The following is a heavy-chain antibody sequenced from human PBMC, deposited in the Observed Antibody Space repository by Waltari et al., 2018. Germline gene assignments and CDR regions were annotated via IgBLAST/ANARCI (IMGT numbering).Heavy chain of an antibody. V-gene: IGHV1-2*02. CDR3: ARQAARNFDY. CDR1: GYNFIGYY. J-gene: IGHJ4*02. CDR2: NNPKTGGT. Sequence: QVQLVQSGAEVKKPGASVNVSCKASGYNFIGYYIPWVRQAPGQGLEWIGWNNPKTGGTKYAQKYQVRVTVTKDTSISTAYMELSSLGSDDMAVFYCARQAARNFDYWGQGTLVTVSS.